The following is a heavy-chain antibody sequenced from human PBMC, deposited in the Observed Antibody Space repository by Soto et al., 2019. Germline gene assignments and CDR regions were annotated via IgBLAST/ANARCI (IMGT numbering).Heavy chain of an antibody. D-gene: IGHD3-22*01. CDR3: AALSYYYDSSGNLDY. CDR2: IVVGSGNT. CDR1: GFTFTSSS. J-gene: IGHJ4*02. Sequence: SVKVSCKASGFTFTSSSVQWVRQARGQRLEWIGWIVVGSGNTNYAQKFQERVTITRDMSTSTAYMELSSLRSEDTAVYYCAALSYYYDSSGNLDYWGQGTLVTVSS. V-gene: IGHV1-58*01.